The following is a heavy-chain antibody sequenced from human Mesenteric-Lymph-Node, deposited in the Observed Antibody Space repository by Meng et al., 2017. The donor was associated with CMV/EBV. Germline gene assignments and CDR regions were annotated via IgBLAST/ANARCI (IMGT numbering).Heavy chain of an antibody. V-gene: IGHV3-30-3*01. CDR3: ARGRLGSLEGSGYYY. CDR2: ISQDGTNK. Sequence: GESLKISCAASGFTFSDYPMHWVRQAPGKGLEWVAVISQDGTNKYYADSVKGRFIISRDNSKNTVYLQMNSLRVEDTAVYYCARGRLGSLEGSGYYYWGQGTLVTVSS. CDR1: GFTFSDYP. J-gene: IGHJ4*02. D-gene: IGHD3-22*01.